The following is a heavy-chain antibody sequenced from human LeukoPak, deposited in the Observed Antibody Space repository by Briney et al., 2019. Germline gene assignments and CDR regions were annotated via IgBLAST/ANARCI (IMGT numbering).Heavy chain of an antibody. D-gene: IGHD6-13*01. V-gene: IGHV4-39*01. J-gene: IGHJ4*02. Sequence: PSQTLSLTCTVSGGSISSGGYYWGWIRQPPGKGLEWIGSIYYSGSTYYNPSLKSRVTISVDTSKNQFSLKLSSVTAADTAVYYCARHPSSPGGFDYWGQGTLVTVSS. CDR1: GGSISSGGYY. CDR2: IYYSGST. CDR3: ARHPSSPGGFDY.